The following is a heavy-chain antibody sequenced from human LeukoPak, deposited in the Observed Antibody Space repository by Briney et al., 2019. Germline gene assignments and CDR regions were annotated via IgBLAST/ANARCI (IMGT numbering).Heavy chain of an antibody. Sequence: SETLSLTCTVSGGSISSGGYDWSWIRQPPGKGLEWIGYISHSGNTYYNPSLKSRVTTSVDRSKNQFSLKLNSVTAADTAVYYCARVVGYRGTDAFDIWGQGTMVTVSS. V-gene: IGHV4-30-2*01. J-gene: IGHJ3*02. CDR3: ARVVGYRGTDAFDI. CDR2: ISHSGNT. CDR1: GGSISSGGYD. D-gene: IGHD3-16*02.